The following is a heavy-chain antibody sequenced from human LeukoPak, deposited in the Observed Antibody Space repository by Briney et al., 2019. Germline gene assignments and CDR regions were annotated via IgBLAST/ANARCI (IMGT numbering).Heavy chain of an antibody. Sequence: SVTVSFTASGGTFSIYAISWVRQAPGQGLEWMGRIIPILGIANYAQKFQGRVTITADKSTSTAYMELSSLRSEDTAVYYCARVLVGTLGGYYYYYGMDVWGQGTTVTVSS. CDR2: IIPILGIA. V-gene: IGHV1-69*04. CDR3: ARVLVGTLGGYYYYYGMDV. D-gene: IGHD2-8*02. J-gene: IGHJ6*02. CDR1: GGTFSIYA.